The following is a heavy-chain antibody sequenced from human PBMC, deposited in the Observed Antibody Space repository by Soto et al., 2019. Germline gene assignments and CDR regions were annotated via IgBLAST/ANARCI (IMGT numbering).Heavy chain of an antibody. J-gene: IGHJ5*02. CDR1: GGSFSGYY. CDR2: INHSGST. Sequence: SETLSLTCAVYGGSFSGYYWSWIRQPPGKGLEWIGEINHSGSTNYNPSLKSRVTISVDTSKNQFSLKLSSVTAADTAVYYCARGPRFDFWSGYYQGSWFDPWGQGTLVTVSS. CDR3: ARGPRFDFWSGYYQGSWFDP. D-gene: IGHD3-3*01. V-gene: IGHV4-34*01.